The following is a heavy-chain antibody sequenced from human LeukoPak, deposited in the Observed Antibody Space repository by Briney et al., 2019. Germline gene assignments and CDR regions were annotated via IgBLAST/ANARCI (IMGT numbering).Heavy chain of an antibody. Sequence: TGGSLRLSCAASGFTFSNAWMSWVRQAPGKGLEWVGRITSKTDGGTTDYAAPVKGRFTISRDDSKNTLYLQMNSLKTEDTAVYYCTTAASYSSSWYGGDAFDIWGQGTMVTVSS. CDR1: GFTFSNAW. CDR2: ITSKTDGGTT. CDR3: TTAASYSSSWYGGDAFDI. D-gene: IGHD6-13*01. J-gene: IGHJ3*02. V-gene: IGHV3-15*01.